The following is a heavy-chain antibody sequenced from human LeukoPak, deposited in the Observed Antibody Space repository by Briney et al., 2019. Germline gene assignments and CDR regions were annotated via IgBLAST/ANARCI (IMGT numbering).Heavy chain of an antibody. V-gene: IGHV1-2*02. CDR1: GYTFNDYY. CDR3: ARALGSYYDTSVYQAY. D-gene: IGHD3-22*01. Sequence: ASVKVSCKASGYTFNDYYIHWVRQGPRQGLEWMGWISPKSGVTNYEQKFRGRVTMARDTSLSTAYMELSSLRSDDTAVYFCARALGSYYDTSVYQAYWGQGTLVTV. J-gene: IGHJ4*02. CDR2: ISPKSGVT.